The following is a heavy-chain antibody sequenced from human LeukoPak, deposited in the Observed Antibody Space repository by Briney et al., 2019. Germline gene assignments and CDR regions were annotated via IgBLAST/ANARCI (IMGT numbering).Heavy chain of an antibody. CDR2: IYYSGST. Sequence: SETLSLTCTVSGGSISSYYWSWIRQPPGKCLEWIGYIYYSGSTNYNPSLKSRVTISVDTSKNQFSLKLSSVTAADTAVYYCAGSITMVRGVRGLFDPWGQGTLVTVSS. V-gene: IGHV4-59*01. CDR3: AGSITMVRGVRGLFDP. CDR1: GGSISSYY. D-gene: IGHD3-10*01. J-gene: IGHJ5*02.